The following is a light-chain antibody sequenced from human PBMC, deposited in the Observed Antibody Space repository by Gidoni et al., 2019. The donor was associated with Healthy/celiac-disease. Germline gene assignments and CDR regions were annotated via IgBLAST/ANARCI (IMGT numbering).Light chain of an antibody. CDR1: QSVSSSY. J-gene: IGKJ2*01. Sequence: ELVLTQSPGTLSLSPGARATPSCRASQSVSSSYIDWYQQKPGQAPRLLISGASSRATGIPDRFSCSGSGTDFTLPISRLEPEDFAVYYCQQYGSSPGYTFGQGTKLEIK. V-gene: IGKV3-20*01. CDR2: GAS. CDR3: QQYGSSPGYT.